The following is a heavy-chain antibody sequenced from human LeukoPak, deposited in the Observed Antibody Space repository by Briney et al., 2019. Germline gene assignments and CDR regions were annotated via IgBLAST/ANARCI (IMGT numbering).Heavy chain of an antibody. V-gene: IGHV3-48*01. CDR1: GFTFSSYS. J-gene: IGHJ4*02. CDR3: ARAEYYYGSGSYYNELPYFFDY. CDR2: ISSSSSTI. D-gene: IGHD3-10*01. Sequence: GGSLRLSCAASGFTFSSYSMNWVRQAPGKGLEWVSYISSSSSTIYYADSVKGRFTISRDNAKNSLYLQMNSLRAEDTAVYYCARAEYYYGSGSYYNELPYFFDYWGQGTLVTVSS.